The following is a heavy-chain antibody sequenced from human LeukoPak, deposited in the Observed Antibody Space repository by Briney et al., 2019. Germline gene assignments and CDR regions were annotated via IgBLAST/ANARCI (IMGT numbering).Heavy chain of an antibody. J-gene: IGHJ4*02. CDR2: RSNDII. V-gene: IGHV3-48*01. D-gene: IGHD3-10*01. CDR1: GFTFSTFS. CDR3: ARDLSWSFDY. Sequence: GGSLRLSCAASGFTFSTFSMNWIRQAPGKGLEWISYRSNDIIRYADSVNGRFIISRDNAKNSLYHQVDSRRAEDTAVYYCARDLSWSFDYWGQGTLVTVSS.